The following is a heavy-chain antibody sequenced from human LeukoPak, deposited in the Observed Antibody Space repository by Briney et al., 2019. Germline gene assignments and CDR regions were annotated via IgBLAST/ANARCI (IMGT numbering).Heavy chain of an antibody. CDR1: GYSISSGYY. CDR3: ARGRAARPVDY. J-gene: IGHJ4*02. D-gene: IGHD6-6*01. V-gene: IGHV4-38-2*02. CDR2: IYHSGST. Sequence: PSETLSLTCTVSGYSISSGYYWSWIRQPPGKGLEWIGYIYHSGSTYYNPSLKSRVTISVDRSKNQFSLKLSSVTAADTAVYYCARGRAARPVDYWGQGTLVTVSS.